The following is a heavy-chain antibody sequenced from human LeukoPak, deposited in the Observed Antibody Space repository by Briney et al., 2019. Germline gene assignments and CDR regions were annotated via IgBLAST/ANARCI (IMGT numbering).Heavy chain of an antibody. D-gene: IGHD6-19*01. Sequence: QPGGSLLLSCTASGFSFSVYAMSWLRQPPGKGLEWVSTINANSGTTSYAASVRGRFTISRDNSKNTLYLQLNTLRADNTATYYCARPISGGLAVTADWFHPWGQGSLVGVSS. J-gene: IGHJ5*01. CDR1: GFSFSVYA. V-gene: IGHV3-23*01. CDR2: INANSGTT. CDR3: ARPISGGLAVTADWFHP.